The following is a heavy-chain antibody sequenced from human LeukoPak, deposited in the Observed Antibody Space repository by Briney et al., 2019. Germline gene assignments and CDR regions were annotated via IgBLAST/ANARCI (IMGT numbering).Heavy chain of an antibody. V-gene: IGHV4-59*01. J-gene: IGHJ3*02. CDR3: ATTTSGGDAFDI. D-gene: IGHD1-26*01. CDR2: SYYSGST. CDR1: GGSITHYY. Sequence: PSETLSLTCTVSGGSITHYYCTWIRQPPGKTLEWIGYSYYSGSTKYNPSLKSRVTISVDTSNNQFSLNLRSVTAADTAVYYCATTTSGGDAFDIWGQGTIVTVSS.